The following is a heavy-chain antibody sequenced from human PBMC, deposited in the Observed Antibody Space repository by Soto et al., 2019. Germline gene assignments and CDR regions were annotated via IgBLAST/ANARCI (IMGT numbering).Heavy chain of an antibody. CDR3: AKDYSGHADY. V-gene: IGHV3-30*18. CDR2: ISYDGSN. CDR1: GFTFSSYG. J-gene: IGHJ4*02. D-gene: IGHD5-12*01. Sequence: QVQLVESGGGVVQPGRSLRLSCAASGFTFSSYGMHWVRQAPGKGLEWVAVISYDGSNYYADSVKGRFTISRDNSKNTLYLQMNSLRAEDTAIYYCAKDYSGHADYWGQGTLVTVSS.